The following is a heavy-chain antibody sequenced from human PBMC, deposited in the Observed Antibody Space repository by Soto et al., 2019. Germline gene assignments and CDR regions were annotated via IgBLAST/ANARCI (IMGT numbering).Heavy chain of an antibody. J-gene: IGHJ5*01. V-gene: IGHV4-34*01. Sequence: SETLSLTCAVYGGSFSGYYWSWIRQPPGKGLEWIGEINHSGSTNFNPSLKTRVTISEDSSKNQFSLKLSSVTAADMGVYYCARGQLDEKWFDSWGQGTLVTVSS. CDR3: ARGQLDEKWFDS. CDR1: GGSFSGYY. D-gene: IGHD1-1*01. CDR2: INHSGST.